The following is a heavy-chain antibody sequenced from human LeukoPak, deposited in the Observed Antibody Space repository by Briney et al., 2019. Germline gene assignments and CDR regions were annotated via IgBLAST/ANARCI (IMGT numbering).Heavy chain of an antibody. CDR3: ARDSEGNLDP. V-gene: IGHV4-59*01. J-gene: IGHJ5*02. CDR1: GGSISSYY. Sequence: PSETLSLPCTVSGGSISSYYWSWLRQPPGKGLEWIGYIYYSGSTNYNPSLKSRVTISVDTSKNQFSLKLSSVTAADTAVYYCARDSEGNLDPWGQGTLVTVSS. D-gene: IGHD3-10*01. CDR2: IYYSGST.